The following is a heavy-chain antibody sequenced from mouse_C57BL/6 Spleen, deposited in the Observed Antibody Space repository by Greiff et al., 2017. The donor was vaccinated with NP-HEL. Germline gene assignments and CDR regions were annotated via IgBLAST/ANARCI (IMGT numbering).Heavy chain of an antibody. CDR2: IDPSDSET. D-gene: IGHD2-5*01. CDR3: ARSAEGYYSNYPAFDD. V-gene: IGHV1-52*01. J-gene: IGHJ2*01. Sequence: QVQLQQPGAELVRPGSSVKLSCKASGYTFTSYWMHWVKQRPIQGLEWIGNIDPSDSETHYNQKFKDKATLTVDKSSSTAYMQLSSLTSEDSAVYDCARSAEGYYSNYPAFDDWGQGATLTVSS. CDR1: GYTFTSYW.